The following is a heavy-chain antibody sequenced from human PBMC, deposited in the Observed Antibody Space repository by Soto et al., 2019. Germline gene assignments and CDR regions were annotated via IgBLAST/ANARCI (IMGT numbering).Heavy chain of an antibody. CDR3: TTDPGGGSSWYGLDFYYYGMDV. CDR1: GFTFSSYA. Sequence: QVQLVESGGGVVQPGRSLRLSCAASGFTFSSYAMHWVRQAPGKGLEWVAVISYDGSNKYYADSVKGRFTISRDNSKNTLYLQMYSLRAEDTAVYYCTTDPGGGSSWYGLDFYYYGMDVWCQGTTLTVSS. V-gene: IGHV3-30-3*01. CDR2: ISYDGSNK. J-gene: IGHJ6*02. D-gene: IGHD6-13*01.